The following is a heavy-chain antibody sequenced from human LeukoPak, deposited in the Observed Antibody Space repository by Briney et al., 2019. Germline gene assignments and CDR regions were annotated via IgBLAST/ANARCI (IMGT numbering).Heavy chain of an antibody. Sequence: ASETLSLTCGVSGGSVINTNWWTWVRRPPGKGLEWIGEVHLDGRTNYNPSLESRLTMSVDVSETQVSLKLTSVTAADTAVYYCAREGGFYRPLDYSGQGTLVTVSS. D-gene: IGHD3-3*01. CDR2: VHLDGRT. CDR1: GGSVINTNW. J-gene: IGHJ4*02. V-gene: IGHV4-4*02. CDR3: AREGGFYRPLDY.